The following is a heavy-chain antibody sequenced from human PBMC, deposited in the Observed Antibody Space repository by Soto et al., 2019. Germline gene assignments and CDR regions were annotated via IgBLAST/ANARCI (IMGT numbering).Heavy chain of an antibody. J-gene: IGHJ5*02. CDR1: SGSISSSNW. CDR2: IYHSGST. D-gene: IGHD3-3*01. Sequence: QVQLQESGPGLVKPSGTLSLTCAVSSGSISSSNWWSWVRQPPGKGLEWIGEIYHSGSTNYNPSLKSRVTISVDKSKNQFSLKLSSVTAADTAVYYCARVRKAYYDFWSGHAPPEQTNWFDPWGQGTLVTVSS. CDR3: ARVRKAYYDFWSGHAPPEQTNWFDP. V-gene: IGHV4-4*02.